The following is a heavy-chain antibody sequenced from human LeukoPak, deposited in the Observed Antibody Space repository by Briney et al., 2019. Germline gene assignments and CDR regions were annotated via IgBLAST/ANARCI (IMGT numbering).Heavy chain of an antibody. D-gene: IGHD2-2*01. CDR3: ARAQEGCSRASCYLEH. CDR2: MHHSGRT. Sequence: SETLSLTCAISGASISSTNWWIWVRQPPGKGLEWIGEMHHSGRTNYNPSLKSRITISVDKSKNQVFLRLNSVAAADTALYYCARAQEGCSRASCYLEHWGQGTLVTVSS. CDR1: GASISSTNW. J-gene: IGHJ1*01. V-gene: IGHV4-4*02.